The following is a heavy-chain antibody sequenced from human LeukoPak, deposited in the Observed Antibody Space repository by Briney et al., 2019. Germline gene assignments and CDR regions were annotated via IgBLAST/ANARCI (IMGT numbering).Heavy chain of an antibody. J-gene: IGHJ4*02. CDR3: VRDMIAAAGAGG. CDR2: INPNSGGT. Sequence: ASVKVSCKASGYTFTGYYMHWVRQAPGQGLEWMGWINPNSGGTDYAQKFQGRVTMTRVTSISTAYLEVTRLTSDDTAVYFCVRDMIAAAGAGGWGQGTLVTVSS. V-gene: IGHV1-2*02. D-gene: IGHD6-13*01. CDR1: GYTFTGYY.